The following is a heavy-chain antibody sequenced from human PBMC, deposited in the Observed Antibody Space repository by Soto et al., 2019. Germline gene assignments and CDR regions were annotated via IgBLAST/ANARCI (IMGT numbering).Heavy chain of an antibody. CDR2: INPHGGST. CDR3: ARSSGGNFGIIIEGTNWFAP. J-gene: IGHJ5*02. V-gene: IGHV1-46*01. Sequence: QLVQSGGEVKQPGASVKVSCKAPRDTFTSYYINWVRQAPGQGLEWMGVINPHGGSTAYAQKFKGRGTLTRYTSASTVYMEVSSLTSEDTAMYYCARSSGGNFGIIIEGTNWFAPWGQGTLVTVSS. CDR1: RDTFTSYY. D-gene: IGHD1-26*01.